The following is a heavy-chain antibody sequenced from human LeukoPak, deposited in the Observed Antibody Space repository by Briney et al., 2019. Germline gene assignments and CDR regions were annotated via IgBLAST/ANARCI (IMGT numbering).Heavy chain of an antibody. D-gene: IGHD3-3*01. CDR2: ISSSGSTI. CDR3: ARDTADFWSGTLYYYYYMDV. V-gene: IGHV3-11*04. Sequence: GGSLRLSCAASGFTFSDYYMSWIRQAPGKGLEWVSYISSSGSTIYYADSVKGRFTISRDNAKNSLYLQMNGLRAEDTAVYYCARDTADFWSGTLYYYYYMDVWGKGTTVTVSS. CDR1: GFTFSDYY. J-gene: IGHJ6*03.